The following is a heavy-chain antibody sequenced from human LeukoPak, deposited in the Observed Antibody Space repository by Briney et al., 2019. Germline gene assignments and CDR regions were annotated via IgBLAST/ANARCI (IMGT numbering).Heavy chain of an antibody. CDR1: GYTFASYD. CDR3: ASSASGQNSSGYYFQH. V-gene: IGHV1-8*01. D-gene: IGHD3-22*01. Sequence: ASVKVSCKASGYTFASYDINWVRQATGQRLEWMGWMNPNSGNTGYAQKFQGRVTMTRNTSISTAYMELSSLRSEDTAVYYCASSASGQNSSGYYFQHWGQGTLVTVSS. CDR2: MNPNSGNT. J-gene: IGHJ1*01.